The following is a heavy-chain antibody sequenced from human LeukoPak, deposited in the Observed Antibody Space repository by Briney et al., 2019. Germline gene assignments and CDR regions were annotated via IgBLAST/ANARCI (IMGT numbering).Heavy chain of an antibody. CDR1: GFTFSSYA. Sequence: GGSLRLSCAASGFTFSSYAMSWVRQAPGKGLEWVSAISGSGGSTYYADSVKGRFTISRDNSKNTLYLQMNSLRAEDTAVYYCAKDPTMVRGVTRNNDYWGQGTLVTVSS. CDR2: ISGSGGST. V-gene: IGHV3-23*01. J-gene: IGHJ4*02. D-gene: IGHD3-10*01. CDR3: AKDPTMVRGVTRNNDY.